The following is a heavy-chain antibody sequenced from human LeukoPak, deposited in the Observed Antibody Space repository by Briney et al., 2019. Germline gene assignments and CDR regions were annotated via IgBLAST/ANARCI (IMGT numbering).Heavy chain of an antibody. V-gene: IGHV4-39*01. D-gene: IGHD2-15*01. CDR3: ARPQLLAATDHRFDP. Sequence: SETLSLTCTVSGGSISSSSYYWGWIRQPPGKGLEWIGSIYYSGSTYYNPSLKSRVTISVDTSKNQFTLKLSSVTAADTAVYYCARPQLLAATDHRFDPWGQGTLVTVSS. J-gene: IGHJ5*02. CDR2: IYYSGST. CDR1: GGSISSSSYY.